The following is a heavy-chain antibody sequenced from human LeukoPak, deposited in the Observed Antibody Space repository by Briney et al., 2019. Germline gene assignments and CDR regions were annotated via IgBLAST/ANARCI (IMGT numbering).Heavy chain of an antibody. J-gene: IGHJ4*02. D-gene: IGHD3-22*01. CDR2: ISDSGGRT. CDR1: GITLSNYG. Sequence: GGSLQLSGARSGITLSNYGRRWVRRAPGKGLEWVAGISDSGGRTNYADSVKGRFTISRDNRKNTLYLQMNSLRAEDTAVYFCAKRGVVIRVILVGFHKEAYYFDSWGQGALVTVSS. V-gene: IGHV3-23*01. CDR3: AKRGVVIRVILVGFHKEAYYFDS.